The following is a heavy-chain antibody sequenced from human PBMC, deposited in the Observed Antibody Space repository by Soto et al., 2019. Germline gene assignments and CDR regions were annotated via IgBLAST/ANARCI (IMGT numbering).Heavy chain of an antibody. CDR3: AKDGGKGSVVVPAAGFDY. J-gene: IGHJ4*02. CDR1: GFTFSSYG. CDR2: ISYDGSNK. D-gene: IGHD2-2*01. Sequence: GGSLRLSCAASGFTFSSYGMHWVRQAPGKGLEWVAVISYDGSNKYYADSVKGRFTISRDNSKNTLYLQMNSLRAEDTAVYYCAKDGGKGSVVVPAAGFDYWGQGTLVTVSS. V-gene: IGHV3-30*18.